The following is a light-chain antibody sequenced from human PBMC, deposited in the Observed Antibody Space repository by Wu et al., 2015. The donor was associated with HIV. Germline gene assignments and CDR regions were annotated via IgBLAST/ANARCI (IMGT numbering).Light chain of an antibody. V-gene: IGKV3-20*01. CDR3: QQYDSSPNS. Sequence: EIVLTQSPGTLSLSPGERATLSCRASQSVSSSYLGWYQQKPGQAPRLLIYGASSRATGIPDRFSGSGSGTDFTLTISRLEPEDFAVYYCQQYDSSPNSFGQGTKLEIK. CDR2: GAS. CDR1: QSVSSSY. J-gene: IGKJ2*03.